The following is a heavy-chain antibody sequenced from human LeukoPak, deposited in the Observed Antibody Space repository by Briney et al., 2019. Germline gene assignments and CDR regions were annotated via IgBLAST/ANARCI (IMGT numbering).Heavy chain of an antibody. CDR3: AKDGGVAGTFGAFDY. CDR2: ISGSGGDT. CDR1: GFPFSGYW. Sequence: GGSLRLSCAASGFPFSGYWMHWVRQAPGKGLVWVSAISGSGGDTYYADSVKGRFTISRDNSKNTLYLQMNSLRAEDAAVYYCAKDGGVAGTFGAFDYWGQGTLVTVSS. J-gene: IGHJ4*02. D-gene: IGHD6-19*01. V-gene: IGHV3-23*01.